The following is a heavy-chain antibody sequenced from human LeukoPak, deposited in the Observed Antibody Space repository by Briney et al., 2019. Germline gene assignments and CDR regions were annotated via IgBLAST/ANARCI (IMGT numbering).Heavy chain of an antibody. Sequence: PSETLSLTCTVSGGSITFGSYYWTWIRQPAGKGLEWIGRIYTSGRTFYNPSLKSRGTISMDTSMNQFSLRLNSVTAADTAVYYCARARVIPASFDGWGQGALVTVSS. CDR2: IYTSGRT. J-gene: IGHJ4*02. V-gene: IGHV4-61*02. D-gene: IGHD3-16*02. CDR1: GGSITFGSYY. CDR3: ARARVIPASFDG.